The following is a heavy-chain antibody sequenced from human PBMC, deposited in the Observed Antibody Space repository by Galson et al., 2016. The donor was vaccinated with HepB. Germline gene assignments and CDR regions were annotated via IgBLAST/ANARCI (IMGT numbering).Heavy chain of an antibody. V-gene: IGHV3-7*04. D-gene: IGHD1-26*01. CDR2: IHQDGGQR. CDR1: GFTSSSFW. CDR3: ARRMLVGAGFDY. J-gene: IGHJ4*02. Sequence: SLRLSCAASGFTSSSFWMSWVRQAPGKGLEWVANIHQDGGQRYYGDSVKGRFTVSRDNAKNSLYLHMNSLRVDDTALYYCARRMLVGAGFDYWGQGALVTVSS.